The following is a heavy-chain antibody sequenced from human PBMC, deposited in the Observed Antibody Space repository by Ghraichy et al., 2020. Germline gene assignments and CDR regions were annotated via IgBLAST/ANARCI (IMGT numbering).Heavy chain of an antibody. Sequence: GGSLRLSCAASGFTFSSYGMHWVRQAPGKGLEWVAVIWYDGSNKYYADSVKGRFTISRDNSKNTLYLQMNSLRAEDTAVYYCARDLRDCSSTSCYSLDYWGQGTLVTVSS. CDR3: ARDLRDCSSTSCYSLDY. CDR1: GFTFSSYG. V-gene: IGHV3-33*01. D-gene: IGHD2-2*02. CDR2: IWYDGSNK. J-gene: IGHJ4*02.